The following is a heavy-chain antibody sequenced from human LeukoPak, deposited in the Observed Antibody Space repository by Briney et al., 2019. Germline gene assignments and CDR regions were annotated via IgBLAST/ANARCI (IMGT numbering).Heavy chain of an antibody. CDR2: IIPIFGTA. J-gene: IGHJ3*02. CDR1: GGTLSSYA. V-gene: IGHV1-69*13. CDR3: ATDYYYDSSGSNAFDI. Sequence: SVKVSCKASGGTLSSYAISWVRQAPGQGLEWMGGIIPIFGTANYAQKFQGRVTITADESTSTAYMELSSLRSEDTAVYYCATDYYYDSSGSNAFDIWGQGTMVTVSS. D-gene: IGHD3-22*01.